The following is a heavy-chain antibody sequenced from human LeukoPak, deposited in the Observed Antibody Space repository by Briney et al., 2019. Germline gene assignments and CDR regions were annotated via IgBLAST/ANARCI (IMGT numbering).Heavy chain of an antibody. CDR1: GFTFSSYA. J-gene: IGHJ4*02. D-gene: IGHD5-18*01. CDR2: MNPNSGNT. V-gene: IGHV1-8*02. CDR3: ARGRGIQLWWREGHDY. Sequence: GGSLRLSCAASGFTFSSYAISWVRQATGQGLEWMGWMNPNSGNTGYAQKFQGRVTMTRNTSISTAYMELSSLRSEDTAVYYCARGRGIQLWWREGHDYWGQGTLVTVSS.